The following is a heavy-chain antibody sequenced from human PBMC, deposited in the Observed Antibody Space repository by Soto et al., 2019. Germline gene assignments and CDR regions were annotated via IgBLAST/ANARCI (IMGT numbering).Heavy chain of an antibody. J-gene: IGHJ6*02. Sequence: SQTLSLTCAISGDSVSSNSAAWNWIRQSPSRGLEWLGRTYYRSKWYNDYAVSVKSRITINPDTSKNQFSLQLNSVTPEDTAVYYCARDGGHSYGWSYYGMDVWGQGTTVTVSS. D-gene: IGHD5-18*01. CDR2: TYYRSKWYN. CDR3: ARDGGHSYGWSYYGMDV. CDR1: GDSVSSNSAA. V-gene: IGHV6-1*01.